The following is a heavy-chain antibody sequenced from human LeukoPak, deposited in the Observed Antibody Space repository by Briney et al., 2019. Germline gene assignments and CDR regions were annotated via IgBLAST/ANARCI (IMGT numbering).Heavy chain of an antibody. CDR3: ARGCSGGSCYLLDY. CDR2: ISAYNGNT. V-gene: IGHV1-18*01. J-gene: IGHJ4*02. CDR1: GYTFTSYG. Sequence: ASVKVSCKASGYTFTSYGISWVRQAPGQGLEWMGWISAYNGNTTYAQKFQGRVTMTRDTSTSTVFMELSSLRSEDTAVYYCARGCSGGSCYLLDYWGQGTLVTVSS. D-gene: IGHD2-15*01.